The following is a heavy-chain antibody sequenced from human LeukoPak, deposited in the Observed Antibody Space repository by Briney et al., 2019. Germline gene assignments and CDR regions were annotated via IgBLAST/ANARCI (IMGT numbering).Heavy chain of an antibody. V-gene: IGHV3-48*04. D-gene: IGHD3-10*01. Sequence: GGSLRLSCAASGFSFRTYGMHWVRQAPGKGLEWVSYISSSGSTIYYADSVKGRFTISRDNARNSLYLQMNSLRAEDTAVYYCARLDYYGSGSYFDYWGQGTLVTVSS. J-gene: IGHJ4*02. CDR3: ARLDYYGSGSYFDY. CDR1: GFSFRTYG. CDR2: ISSSGSTI.